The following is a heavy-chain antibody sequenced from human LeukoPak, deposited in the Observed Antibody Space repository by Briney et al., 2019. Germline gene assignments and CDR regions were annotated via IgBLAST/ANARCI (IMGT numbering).Heavy chain of an antibody. Sequence: SETLSLTCTVSSGSISSYYWSWIRQPPGKGLEWIGYIYYSGSTNYNPSLKSRVTISVDTSKNQFSLKLSSVTAADTAVYYCAREMFGQGRWGQGTLVTVSS. D-gene: IGHD3-16*01. CDR3: AREMFGQGR. J-gene: IGHJ4*02. CDR1: SGSISSYY. CDR2: IYYSGST. V-gene: IGHV4-59*01.